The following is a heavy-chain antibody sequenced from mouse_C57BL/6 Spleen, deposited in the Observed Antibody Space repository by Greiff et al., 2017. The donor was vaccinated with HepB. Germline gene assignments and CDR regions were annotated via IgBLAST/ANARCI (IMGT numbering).Heavy chain of an antibody. V-gene: IGHV1-69*01. J-gene: IGHJ2*01. D-gene: IGHD3-3*01. CDR3: ASGWSFDY. CDR1: GYTFTSYW. Sequence: VQLQQPGAELVMPGASVKLSCKASGYTFTSYWMHWVKQRPGQGLEWIGEIDPSDSYTNYNQKFKGKSTLTVDKSSSTAYMQLSSLTSEDSAVYYCASGWSFDYWGQGTTLTVSS. CDR2: IDPSDSYT.